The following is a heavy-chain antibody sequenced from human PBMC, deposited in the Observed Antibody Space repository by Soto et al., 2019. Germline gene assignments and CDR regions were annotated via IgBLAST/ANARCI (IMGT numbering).Heavy chain of an antibody. V-gene: IGHV4-30-2*01. J-gene: IGHJ5*02. CDR1: GVSISSGGYS. D-gene: IGHD2-15*01. CDR2: IYHSGST. CDR3: ASGYCSGGSCYDNWFDP. Sequence: QLQLQESGSGLVKPSQTLSLTCAVSGVSISSGGYSWSWIRQPPGKCLEWIGYIYHSGSTYYNPSLKSRVTISVDRSKNQFSLKLSSVTAADTAVYYCASGYCSGGSCYDNWFDPWGQGTLVTVSS.